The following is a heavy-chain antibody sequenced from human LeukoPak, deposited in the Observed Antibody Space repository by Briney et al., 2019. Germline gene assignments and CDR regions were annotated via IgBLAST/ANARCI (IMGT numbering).Heavy chain of an antibody. CDR3: AKEVYDSSGYSSGDY. CDR1: GFTFSSYW. Sequence: GGSLRLSCAASGFTFSSYWMHWVRQAPGKGLVWVSRINSDGSSTSYADSVKGRFTISRDNAKNTLYLQMNSLRAEDTAVYYCAKEVYDSSGYSSGDYWGQGTLVTVSS. V-gene: IGHV3-74*01. D-gene: IGHD3-22*01. J-gene: IGHJ4*02. CDR2: INSDGSST.